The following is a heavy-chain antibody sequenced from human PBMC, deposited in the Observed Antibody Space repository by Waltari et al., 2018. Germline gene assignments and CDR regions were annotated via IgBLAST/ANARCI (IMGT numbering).Heavy chain of an antibody. Sequence: QVQLVQSGAEVKKPGASVKVSCKASGYTFTSYGISWVRRAPGQGLEWMGWISAYNGNTNYAQKLQGRVTMTTDTSTSTAYMELRSLRSDDTAVYYCARDPQGDYGDYYYYYGMDVWGQGTTVTVSS. CDR2: ISAYNGNT. D-gene: IGHD4-17*01. CDR1: GYTFTSYG. J-gene: IGHJ6*02. V-gene: IGHV1-18*01. CDR3: ARDPQGDYGDYYYYYGMDV.